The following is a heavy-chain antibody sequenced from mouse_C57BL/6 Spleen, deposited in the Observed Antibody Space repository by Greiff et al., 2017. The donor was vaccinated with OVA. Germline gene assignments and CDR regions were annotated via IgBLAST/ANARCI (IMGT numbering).Heavy chain of an antibody. D-gene: IGHD4-1*01. CDR2: IDPSDSYT. CDR1: GYTFTSYW. CDR3: ARGRLSTGTDY. V-gene: IGHV1-50*01. Sequence: QVQLQQPGAELVKPGASVKLSCKASGYTFTSYWMQWVKQRPGQGLEWIGEIDPSDSYTNYNQKFKGKATLTVDTSSSTAYMQLSSLTSEDSAVDYCARGRLSTGTDYWGQGTTLTVSS. J-gene: IGHJ2*01.